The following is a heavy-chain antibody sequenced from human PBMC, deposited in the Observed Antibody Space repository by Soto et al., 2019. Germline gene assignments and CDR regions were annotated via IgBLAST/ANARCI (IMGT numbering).Heavy chain of an antibody. D-gene: IGHD5-18*01. Sequence: SETLSLTCTVSGGSISSGDYYWSWIRQPPGKGLEWIGYIYYSGSTYYNPSLKSRVTISVDTSKNQFSLKLSSVTAADTAGYYCARAGLAMVRPYGMDVWGQGTTVTVSS. CDR1: GGSISSGDYY. CDR2: IYYSGST. CDR3: ARAGLAMVRPYGMDV. V-gene: IGHV4-30-4*01. J-gene: IGHJ6*02.